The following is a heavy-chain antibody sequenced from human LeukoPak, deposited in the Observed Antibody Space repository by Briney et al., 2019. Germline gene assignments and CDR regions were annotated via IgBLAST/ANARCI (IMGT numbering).Heavy chain of an antibody. D-gene: IGHD6-6*01. CDR2: IYTSGST. Sequence: SETLSLTCTVSGGSISSYYWSWIRQPAGKGLEWIGRIYTSGSTNYNPSLKSRVTMSVDTSKNQFSLKLSSVTAADTAVYYCAKGYSSSEFVWRYYYYMDVWGIGTTVTVSS. V-gene: IGHV4-4*07. CDR3: AKGYSSSEFVWRYYYYMDV. CDR1: GGSISSYY. J-gene: IGHJ6*03.